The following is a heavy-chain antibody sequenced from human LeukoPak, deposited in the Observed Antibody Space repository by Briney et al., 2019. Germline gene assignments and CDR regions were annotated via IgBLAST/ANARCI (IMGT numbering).Heavy chain of an antibody. CDR1: GFTFSNYA. CDR2: LSGSGGMT. CDR3: AKGPFFYYDSSGYNYFDS. J-gene: IGHJ4*02. D-gene: IGHD3-22*01. Sequence: GGSLRLSCAASGFTFSNYAMSWVRQAPGKGLEWVSGLSGSGGMTYSADSVKGRFTVSRDNSKNTLYLQMNNLRAEDSALYYCAKGPFFYYDSSGYNYFDSWGQGTLVTVSS. V-gene: IGHV3-23*01.